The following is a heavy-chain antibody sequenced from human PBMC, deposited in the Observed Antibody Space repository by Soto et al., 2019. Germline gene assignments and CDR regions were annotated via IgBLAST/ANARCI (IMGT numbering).Heavy chain of an antibody. V-gene: IGHV3-11*01. CDR1: GFSFSDYY. CDR2: ISGRGDNI. Sequence: QVQLVESGGGLVKPGGSLRVSCAASGFSFSDYYMTWIRQAPGKGLEWVSYISGRGDNIHYADSVKGRFTISRDNAKNSRYLQMDSLRVEDTAVYYCARGACITCYYDDWFDTWGQGTLVTVSS. J-gene: IGHJ5*02. D-gene: IGHD2-15*01. CDR3: ARGACITCYYDDWFDT.